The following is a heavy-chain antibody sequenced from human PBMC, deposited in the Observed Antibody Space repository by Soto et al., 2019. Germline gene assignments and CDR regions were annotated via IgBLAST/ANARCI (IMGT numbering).Heavy chain of an antibody. Sequence: QVHLQQWGAGLLRPSETLSLTCAVYGESFIGYYWTWIRQPPGKGLEWIGEINHRGSTNYNPSLKSPVTMSIDTSKNQFSLQLSSVTALDTSVYYCARTDIVTTNRFDPWGQGTMVSVSA. CDR3: ARTDIVTTNRFDP. CDR1: GESFIGYY. J-gene: IGHJ5*02. D-gene: IGHD5-12*01. CDR2: INHRGST. V-gene: IGHV4-34*02.